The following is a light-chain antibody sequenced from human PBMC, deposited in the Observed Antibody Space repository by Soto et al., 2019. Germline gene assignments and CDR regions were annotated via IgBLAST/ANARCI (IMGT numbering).Light chain of an antibody. CDR1: ENINTY. J-gene: IGKJ5*01. Sequence: IVLTQSPATLSVSPGETATLSCRASENINTYLAWYQQKPGQAPKLLIYGASSRATGIPDRFSGSGSGTDFTLTISSLEPEDFAVYYCQQRSNWITFGQGTRLEI. V-gene: IGKV3-11*01. CDR2: GAS. CDR3: QQRSNWIT.